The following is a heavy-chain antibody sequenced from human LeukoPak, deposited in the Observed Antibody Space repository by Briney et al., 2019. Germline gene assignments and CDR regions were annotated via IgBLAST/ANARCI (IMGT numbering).Heavy chain of an antibody. CDR3: ARRHSSGWPNFDY. V-gene: IGHV3-7*01. CDR2: IKQDGSEK. Sequence: GGSLRLSCAVSGFTFSSYWMSWVRQAPGKGLEWVANIKQDGSEKYYVDSVKGRFTISRDNAKNSLYLQMNSLRAEDTAVYYCARRHSSGWPNFDYWGQGTLVTVSS. CDR1: GFTFSSYW. J-gene: IGHJ4*02. D-gene: IGHD6-19*01.